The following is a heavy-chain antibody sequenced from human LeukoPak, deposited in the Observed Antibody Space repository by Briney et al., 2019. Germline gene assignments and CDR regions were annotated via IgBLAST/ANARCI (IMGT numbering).Heavy chain of an antibody. V-gene: IGHV4-39*01. J-gene: IGHJ4*02. D-gene: IGHD2-21*02. Sequence: SETPSLTCTVSGGSISSSSYYWGWIRQPPGKGLEWIGSIYYSGSTYYNPSLKSRVTISVDTSKNQFSLKLSSVTAADTAVYYCARNNLVVTATDYWGQGTLVTVSS. CDR3: ARNNLVVTATDY. CDR1: GGSISSSSYY. CDR2: IYYSGST.